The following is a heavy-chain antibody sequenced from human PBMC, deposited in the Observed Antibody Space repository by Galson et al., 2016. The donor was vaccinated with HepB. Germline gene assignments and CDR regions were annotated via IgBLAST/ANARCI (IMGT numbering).Heavy chain of an antibody. Sequence: SVKVSCKASGYPFTGYSIHWVRQAPGQGLEWMGWVHTYSGDTDSAQTFQGRVTMTRDTSISTVYMELSSLRSDDTAVYYCAKGWSGPDSWGQGTLVTVSS. V-gene: IGHV1-2*02. J-gene: IGHJ4*02. CDR3: AKGWSGPDS. CDR2: VHTYSGDT. CDR1: GYPFTGYS. D-gene: IGHD3-3*01.